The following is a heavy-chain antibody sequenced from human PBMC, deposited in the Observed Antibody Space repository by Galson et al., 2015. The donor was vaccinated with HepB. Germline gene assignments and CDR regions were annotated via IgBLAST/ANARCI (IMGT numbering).Heavy chain of an antibody. Sequence: SLRLSCAASGFTFSSYGMHWVRQAPGKGLEWVAVIWYGGSNKYYADSVKGRFTISRDNSKNTLYLQMNSLRAEDTAVYYCARDNWLSRSLDYWGQGTLVTVSS. CDR1: GFTFSSYG. J-gene: IGHJ4*02. CDR3: ARDNWLSRSLDY. CDR2: IWYGGSNK. D-gene: IGHD3-9*01. V-gene: IGHV3-33*08.